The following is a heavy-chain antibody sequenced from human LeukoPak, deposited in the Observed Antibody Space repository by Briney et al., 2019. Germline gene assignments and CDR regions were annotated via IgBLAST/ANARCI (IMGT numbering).Heavy chain of an antibody. CDR3: AKNTGEGNYFDH. CDR2: IYPGDSDT. Sequence: GESLKISSKGSGYSFTRYWIGWVRQTPGKGLEWMGIIYPGDSDTRYSPSFQGQVTISADKSISTAYLQWRSLKASDSAIYYCAKNTGEGNYFDHWGQGTLVTVSS. CDR1: GYSFTRYW. J-gene: IGHJ4*02. D-gene: IGHD3-16*01. V-gene: IGHV5-51*01.